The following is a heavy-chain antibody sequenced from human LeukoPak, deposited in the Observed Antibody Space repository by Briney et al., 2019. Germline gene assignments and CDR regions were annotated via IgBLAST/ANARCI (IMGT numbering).Heavy chain of an antibody. CDR3: ARGSRQWLRPTTLIYFDY. J-gene: IGHJ4*02. Sequence: SETLSLTCTVSGGSISNSTYFWGWIRQPPGRGLEWIGSIYQSGTTYYNSSLKSRVTILVDTSKNQFSLKLSSVTAADTAVYYCARGSRQWLRPTTLIYFDYWGQGTLVTVSS. CDR2: IYQSGTT. D-gene: IGHD5-12*01. V-gene: IGHV4-39*07. CDR1: GGSISNSTYF.